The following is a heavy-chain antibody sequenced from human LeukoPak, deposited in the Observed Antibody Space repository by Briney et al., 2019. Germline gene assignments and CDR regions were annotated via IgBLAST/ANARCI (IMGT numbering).Heavy chain of an antibody. CDR2: VRSKGNSRTT. J-gene: IGHJ4*02. CDR3: SRAQTEVGAKYYFDY. V-gene: IGHV3-49*04. D-gene: IGHD1-26*01. Sequence: SLRLSCTASGFRFGDYAWNWVRQAPGKGLEWVGFVRSKGNSRTTEYAASEEGRFTISRDDCKSIAYLQMNSLKTEDTAVYYCSRAQTEVGAKYYFDYWGQGTLVTVSS. CDR1: GFRFGDYA.